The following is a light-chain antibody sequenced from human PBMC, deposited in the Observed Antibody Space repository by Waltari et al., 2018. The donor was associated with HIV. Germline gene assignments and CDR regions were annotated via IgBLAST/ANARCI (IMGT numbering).Light chain of an antibody. J-gene: IGLJ2*01. Sequence: YVITQTHSVSVATGKTATITCGGDRIGTKSVNWYQQKSGQAPQLIIYYDSDRPSGIPERFSGSNSGSTATLTISRVEAGDEADYYCEVWDETRNHVVFGGGTKLFAL. CDR2: YDS. CDR1: RIGTKS. CDR3: EVWDETRNHVV. V-gene: IGLV3-21*04.